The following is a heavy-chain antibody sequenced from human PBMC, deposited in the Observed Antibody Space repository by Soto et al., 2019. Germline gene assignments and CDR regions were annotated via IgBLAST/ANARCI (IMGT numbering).Heavy chain of an antibody. CDR2: IYHSGST. D-gene: IGHD5-18*01. Sequence: SETLSLTCAVSGGSISSSNWWSWVRQPPGKGLEWIGEIYHSGSTNYNPSLKSRVTISVDKSKNQFSLKLSSVTAADTAVYYCAREGGGYSYGSNSYYYYYGMDVWGQGTTVTVSS. J-gene: IGHJ6*02. CDR1: GGSISSSNW. V-gene: IGHV4-4*02. CDR3: AREGGGYSYGSNSYYYYYGMDV.